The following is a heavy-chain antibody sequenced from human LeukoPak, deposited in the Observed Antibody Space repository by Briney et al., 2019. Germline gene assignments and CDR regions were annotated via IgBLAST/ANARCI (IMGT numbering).Heavy chain of an antibody. D-gene: IGHD3-22*01. CDR2: IYTSGST. Sequence: PSETLSLTCTVSGGSISSGSYYWSWIRQPAGKGLEWIGRIYTSGSTNYNPSLKSRVTISVDTSKNQFSLKLSSVTAADTAVYYCARGYDSSGYGSNWFDPWGQGTLVTVSS. CDR3: ARGYDSSGYGSNWFDP. J-gene: IGHJ5*02. V-gene: IGHV4-61*02. CDR1: GGSISSGSYY.